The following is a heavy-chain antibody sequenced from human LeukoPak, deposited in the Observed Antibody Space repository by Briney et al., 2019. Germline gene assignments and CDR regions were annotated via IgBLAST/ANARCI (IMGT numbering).Heavy chain of an antibody. CDR2: INTDGSNT. J-gene: IGHJ4*02. CDR1: GFTFDYYW. V-gene: IGHV3-74*01. Sequence: GGSLRLSCAASGFTFDYYWMHWVRQAPGKGLMWVSRINTDGSNTHYADSVKGRFTTSRDNAKNTLYLQMNGLRVEDTAVYYCVVWGEDRSGHRFDFWGRGTLVTVSS. D-gene: IGHD3-22*01. CDR3: VVWGEDRSGHRFDF.